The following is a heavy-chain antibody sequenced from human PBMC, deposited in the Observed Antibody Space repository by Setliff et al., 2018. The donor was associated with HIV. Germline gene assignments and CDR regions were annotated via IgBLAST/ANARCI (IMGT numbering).Heavy chain of an antibody. CDR3: AKGAGFYGDYTFDH. CDR2: IYSTGST. CDR1: GPSINIHY. Sequence: CTVSGPSINIHYWSWIRQSPGKAFEWIGYIYSTGSTNYNPSLQSRVTISMVASRNQFSLKVTSVTAADTAVYYCAKGAGFYGDYTFDHWGQGRQVTSPQ. V-gene: IGHV4-59*11. D-gene: IGHD4-17*01. J-gene: IGHJ4*02.